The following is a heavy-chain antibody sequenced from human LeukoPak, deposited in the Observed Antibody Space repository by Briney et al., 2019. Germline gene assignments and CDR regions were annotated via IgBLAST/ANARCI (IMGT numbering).Heavy chain of an antibody. CDR3: ARGQQLDQEGRYYFDY. D-gene: IGHD6-13*01. CDR2: IIPIFGTA. CDR1: GGTFSSYA. V-gene: IGHV1-69*13. Sequence: SVKVSCKASGGTFSSYAISWVRQAPARGLEWMGGIIPIFGTANYAQKFQGRVTITADESTSTAYMELSSLRSEDTAVYYCARGQQLDQEGRYYFDYWGQGTLVTVSS. J-gene: IGHJ4*02.